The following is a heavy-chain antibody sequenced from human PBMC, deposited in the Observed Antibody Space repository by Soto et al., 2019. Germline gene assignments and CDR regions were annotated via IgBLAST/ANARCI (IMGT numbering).Heavy chain of an antibody. CDR1: GGTFSSYA. D-gene: IGHD3-22*01. J-gene: IGHJ6*02. CDR2: IIPIFGTA. V-gene: IGHV1-69*13. Sequence: ASVKVSCKASGGTFSSYAISCVRQAPGQGLEWMGGIIPIFGTANYAQKFQGRVTITADESTSTAYMELSSLRSEDTAVYYCARGVVITTYYYYYYGMDVWGQGTTVTVSS. CDR3: ARGVVITTYYYYYYGMDV.